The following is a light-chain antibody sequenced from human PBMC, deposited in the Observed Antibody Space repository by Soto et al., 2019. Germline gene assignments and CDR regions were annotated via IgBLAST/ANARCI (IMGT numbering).Light chain of an antibody. Sequence: EIVMTQSPATLSVSPGERATLSCRASQGVTTNLAWYQQKPGQAPRLLIYGASTRATRIPARFSGSGYGTEFTLTISSLKSEDFAVYYCQQYNTWPLTFGGGTKVEIK. CDR2: GAS. CDR3: QQYNTWPLT. CDR1: QGVTTN. J-gene: IGKJ4*01. V-gene: IGKV3-15*01.